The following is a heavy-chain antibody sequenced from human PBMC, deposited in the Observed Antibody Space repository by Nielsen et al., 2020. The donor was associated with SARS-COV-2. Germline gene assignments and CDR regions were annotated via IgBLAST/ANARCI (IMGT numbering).Heavy chain of an antibody. V-gene: IGHV3-30-3*01. J-gene: IGHJ6*02. CDR3: ARDDQEEITMVRGVIPTYYYGMDV. CDR1: GFTFSSYA. D-gene: IGHD3-10*01. Sequence: GGSLRLSCAAFGFTFSSYAMHWGRQAPGKGLEWVAVISYDGSNKYYADPVKGRFTISRDNSKNTLYLQMNSLRAEDTAVYYCARDDQEEITMVRGVIPTYYYGMDVWGQGTTVTSP. CDR2: ISYDGSNK.